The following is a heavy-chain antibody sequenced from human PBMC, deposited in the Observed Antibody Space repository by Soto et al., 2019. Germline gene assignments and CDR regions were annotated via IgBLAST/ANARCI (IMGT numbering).Heavy chain of an antibody. V-gene: IGHV3-23*01. D-gene: IGHD2-21*01. CDR1: GFTFSSYA. CDR2: ISGSGGSI. Sequence: EVQLLESGGGLVQPGGSLRLSCAASGFTFSSYAISWVRQAPGKGLEWVSAISGSGGSIYYADSVKGRFTISSDNTKNALYLQMNSLRAEDTAVYYCAPGKPIDPLDPYLDYCGKGTMVTVSS. CDR3: APGKPIDPLDPYLDY. J-gene: IGHJ4*02.